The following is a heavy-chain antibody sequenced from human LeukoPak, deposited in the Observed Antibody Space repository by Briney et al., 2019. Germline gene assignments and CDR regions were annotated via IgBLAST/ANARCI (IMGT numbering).Heavy chain of an antibody. Sequence: PGGSLRLSCTASGFTFSDYFMTWLRQVPGRGLEWVSYISSSGGVIYYAHSVKGRFTISRDNAKNSLYLQMNSLRAEDTAIYYCARQGIVATMTYHYHMDVWGQGTTVTVSS. J-gene: IGHJ6*02. CDR3: ARQGIVATMTYHYHMDV. CDR2: ISSSGGVI. V-gene: IGHV3-11*01. D-gene: IGHD5-12*01. CDR1: GFTFSDYF.